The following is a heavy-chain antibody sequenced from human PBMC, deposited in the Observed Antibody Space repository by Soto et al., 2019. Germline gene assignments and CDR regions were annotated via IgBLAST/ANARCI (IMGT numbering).Heavy chain of an antibody. V-gene: IGHV4-31*03. CDR1: GGSISSGGYY. J-gene: IGHJ6*02. D-gene: IGHD5-12*01. CDR3: ARDHTMATIDSRVSGMDV. Sequence: SETLSLTCTVSGGSISSGGYYWSWIRQHPGKGLEWIGYIYYSGSTYYNPSLKSRVTISVDTSKNQFSLKLSSVTAADTAVYYCARDHTMATIDSRVSGMDVWGQGTTVTVSS. CDR2: IYYSGST.